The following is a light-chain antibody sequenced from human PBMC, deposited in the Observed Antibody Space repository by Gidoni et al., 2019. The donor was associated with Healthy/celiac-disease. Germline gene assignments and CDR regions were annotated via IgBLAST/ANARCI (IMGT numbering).Light chain of an antibody. V-gene: IGKV3-11*01. CDR2: DAS. CDR1: QSVSSY. CDR3: QQRSNWPPGYT. Sequence: IELTQSPSTLSLSPGERATLTCRASQSVSSYLAWYQQKPGQTPRLLIYDASNRATGIPARFSGSGSATDFTLTISSLEPEDFAVNYCQQRSNWPPGYTFGQGTKLEIK. J-gene: IGKJ2*01.